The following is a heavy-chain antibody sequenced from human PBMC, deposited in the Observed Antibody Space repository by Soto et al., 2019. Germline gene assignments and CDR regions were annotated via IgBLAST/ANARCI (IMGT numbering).Heavy chain of an antibody. D-gene: IGHD3-10*01. CDR2: ISSGSTTI. Sequence: GGSLRLSCAASGFTFSTYSMNWFRQAPAKGLEWVSYISSGSTTIYYADSVKGRFTISRDNAKNSLYLQMNSLRAEDTAVYYCATDNYYLFDYWGQGTLVTVSS. J-gene: IGHJ4*02. CDR1: GFTFSTYS. V-gene: IGHV3-48*01. CDR3: ATDNYYLFDY.